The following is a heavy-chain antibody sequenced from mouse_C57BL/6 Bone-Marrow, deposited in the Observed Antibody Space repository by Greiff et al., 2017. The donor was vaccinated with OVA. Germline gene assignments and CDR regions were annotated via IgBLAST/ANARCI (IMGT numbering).Heavy chain of an antibody. CDR2: ISSGSSTI. Sequence: DVKLVESGGGLVKPGGSLKLSCAASGFTFSDYGMHWVRQAPEKGLEWVAYISSGSSTIYYADTVKGRFTISRDNAKNTLFLQMTRLRSEDTAMYYCASWYFDVWGTGTTVTVSS. J-gene: IGHJ1*03. V-gene: IGHV5-17*01. CDR3: ASWYFDV. CDR1: GFTFSDYG.